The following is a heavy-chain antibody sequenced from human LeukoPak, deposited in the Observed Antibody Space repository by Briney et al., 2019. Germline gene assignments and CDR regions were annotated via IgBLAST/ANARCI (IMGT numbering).Heavy chain of an antibody. CDR3: ARDRDYGAPDY. Sequence: GGSLRLSCAPSGFTFSTYWMHWVRQAPGKGLVWVSRINGDGTSTSTSYADSVKGRFTISRDNAKNTLYLHMNTLRAEDTAVYYCARDRDYGAPDYWGQGTLVTVSS. CDR1: GFTFSTYW. CDR2: INGDGTSTST. D-gene: IGHD4-17*01. V-gene: IGHV3-74*01. J-gene: IGHJ4*02.